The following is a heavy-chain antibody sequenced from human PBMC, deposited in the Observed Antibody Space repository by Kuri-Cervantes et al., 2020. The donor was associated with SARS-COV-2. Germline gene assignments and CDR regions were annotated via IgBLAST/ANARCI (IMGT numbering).Heavy chain of an antibody. CDR3: ARRGYCSGGSCYSSLRGAFDI. CDR1: GGTFSSYG. J-gene: IGHJ3*02. V-gene: IGHV1-69*05. CDR2: IISTFGIE. D-gene: IGHD2-15*01. Sequence: SVKVSCKASGGTFSSYGISSVRQAPGQALEWMGGIISTFGIENYAQKFQGSVTIATDESTSTAYMELSSLSSEDTAVYYCARRGYCSGGSCYSSLRGAFDIWGQGTMVTVSS.